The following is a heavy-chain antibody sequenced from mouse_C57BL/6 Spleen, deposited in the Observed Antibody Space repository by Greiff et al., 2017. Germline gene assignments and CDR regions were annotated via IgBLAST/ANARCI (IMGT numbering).Heavy chain of an antibody. V-gene: IGHV1-69*01. Sequence: QVQLKQPGAELVMPGASVKLSCKASGYTFTSYWMHWVKQRPGQGLEWIGEIDPSDSYTKYNQKFKGKSTLTVDKSSSTAYRQLSRLTSEDSAVYYCARSMGNYYAMDYWGQGTSVTVSA. D-gene: IGHD2-10*02. J-gene: IGHJ4*01. CDR3: ARSMGNYYAMDY. CDR1: GYTFTSYW. CDR2: IDPSDSYT.